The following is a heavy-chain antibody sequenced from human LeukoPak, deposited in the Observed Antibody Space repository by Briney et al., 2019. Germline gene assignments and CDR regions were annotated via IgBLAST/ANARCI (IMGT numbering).Heavy chain of an antibody. J-gene: IGHJ3*02. D-gene: IGHD6-19*01. CDR3: AGTVAGTGDAFDI. CDR2: IVVGSGNT. Sequence: SVKVSCKASGFTFTSSAVQWVRQARGQLLEWIGWIVVGSGNTNYAQKFQERVTITRDMSTSTAYMELSSLRSEDTAVYYCAGTVAGTGDAFDIWGQGTMVTVSS. V-gene: IGHV1-58*01. CDR1: GFTFTSSA.